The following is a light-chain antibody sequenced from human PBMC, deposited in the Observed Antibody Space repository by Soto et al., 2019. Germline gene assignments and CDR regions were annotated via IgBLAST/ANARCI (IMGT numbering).Light chain of an antibody. CDR2: GAS. Sequence: EIVMTQSPATLSVSPGERATLSCRASQSVSTNLAWYQQKPGQAPRLLMYGASTRATGIPARFSDSGSGTEFTLTISSLQSEDFAVYYCQQYHNWTPYTFGQGTKLEIK. J-gene: IGKJ2*01. V-gene: IGKV3-15*01. CDR1: QSVSTN. CDR3: QQYHNWTPYT.